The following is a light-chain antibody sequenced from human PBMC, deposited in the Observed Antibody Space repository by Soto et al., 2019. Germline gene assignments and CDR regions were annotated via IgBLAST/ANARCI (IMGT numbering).Light chain of an antibody. V-gene: IGKV1-33*01. CDR3: QRDDDLPTFT. CDR1: HDISSS. Sequence: DIQMTQSPSSLSASVEDRVTITCQASHDISSSLNWYHQKPGQAPKLLIYNASTLEIGGPSRFSGSGSGTDFPLTISSLQPEEFATYYCQRDDDLPTFTFGPGTKVDVK. CDR2: NAS. J-gene: IGKJ3*01.